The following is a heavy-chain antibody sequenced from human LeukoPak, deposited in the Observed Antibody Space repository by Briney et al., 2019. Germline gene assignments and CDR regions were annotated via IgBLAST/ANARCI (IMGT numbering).Heavy chain of an antibody. J-gene: IGHJ4*02. CDR2: INYSGST. V-gene: IGHV4-30-4*01. CDR3: ARAPLGFCSGGTCKRYFDY. Sequence: SQTLSLTCTVSSGSISSGDYYWSWIRQPPGKGLEWIGYINYSGSTSYNPSFKSRATISVDAAKSQFSLKLSSVSAADTAVYYCARAPLGFCSGGTCKRYFDYWGQGTLVTVSS. CDR1: SGSISSGDYY. D-gene: IGHD2-15*01.